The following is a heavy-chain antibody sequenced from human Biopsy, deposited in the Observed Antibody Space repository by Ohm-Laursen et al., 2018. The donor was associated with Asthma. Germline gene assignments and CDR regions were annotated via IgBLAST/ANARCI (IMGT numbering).Heavy chain of an antibody. Sequence: RSLRLSCAASGFKFSSYAIHWVRQAPGKGLEWVALITYDGAKTLYGDSVKGRFTVSRDSSENSLFLQMNNLRPEDTAVYYCAREGIFCGDLCYSPPDYWGQGTLVTVSS. CDR2: ITYDGAKT. J-gene: IGHJ4*02. V-gene: IGHV3-30-3*01. CDR1: GFKFSSYA. CDR3: AREGIFCGDLCYSPPDY. D-gene: IGHD2-21*01.